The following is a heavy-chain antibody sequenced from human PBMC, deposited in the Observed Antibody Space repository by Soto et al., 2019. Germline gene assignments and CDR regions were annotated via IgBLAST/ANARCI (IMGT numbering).Heavy chain of an antibody. Sequence: ASVKVACKASGYTFTSYAMHWVRQAPGQGLEWMGWISAYNGNTNYAQKLQGRVTMTTDTSTSTAYMELRSLITEDTAVYYCTTLIRGYSYSPYWRQGTLVTVSS. J-gene: IGHJ4*02. D-gene: IGHD5-18*01. V-gene: IGHV1-18*01. CDR1: GYTFTSYA. CDR2: ISAYNGNT. CDR3: TTLIRGYSYSPY.